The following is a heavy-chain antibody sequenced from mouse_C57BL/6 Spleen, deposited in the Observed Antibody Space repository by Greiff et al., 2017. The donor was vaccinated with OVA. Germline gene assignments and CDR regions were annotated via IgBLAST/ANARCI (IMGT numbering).Heavy chain of an antibody. CDR1: GFTFSDYY. CDR3: ARREYYGSSYFYAMDY. V-gene: IGHV5-12*01. Sequence: EVKLEESGGGLVQPGGSLKLSCAASGFTFSDYYMYWVRQTPEKRLEWVAYISNGGGSTYYPDTVKGRFTISRDTAKNTLYLQMSRLKSEDTAMYYCARREYYGSSYFYAMDYWGQGTSVTVSS. CDR2: ISNGGGST. J-gene: IGHJ4*01. D-gene: IGHD1-1*01.